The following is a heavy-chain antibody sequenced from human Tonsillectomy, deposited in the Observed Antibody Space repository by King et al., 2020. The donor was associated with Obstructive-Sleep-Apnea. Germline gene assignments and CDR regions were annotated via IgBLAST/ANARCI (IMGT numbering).Heavy chain of an antibody. CDR2: IKSKTDGWTT. CDR1: GFTFSNAW. D-gene: IGHD3-22*01. CDR3: TTVPERHGKTPYYYDSRGYYFDY. V-gene: IGHV3-15*01. Sequence: VQLVESGGGLVKPGGSLRLSCAASGFTFSNAWMSWVRQAPGKGLEWVCRIKSKTDGWTTDYAAPVKGRFTISSDDSKKTLSLQMNILKTEDTAGDYCTTVPERHGKTPYYYDSRGYYFDYWGQGTLVTVSS. J-gene: IGHJ4*02.